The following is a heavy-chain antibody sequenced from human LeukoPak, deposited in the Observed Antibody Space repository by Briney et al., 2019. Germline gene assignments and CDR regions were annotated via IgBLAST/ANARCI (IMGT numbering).Heavy chain of an antibody. CDR1: GGSISSSNW. CDR2: IYHSGST. D-gene: IGHD5-12*01. V-gene: IGHV4-4*02. CDR3: ASWANIVATIAAAFDI. Sequence: PSETLSLTCAVSGGSISSSNWWSWVRQPPGKGLEWIGEIYHSGSTNYNPSLKSRVTISVDKSKNQFSLKLSSVTAADTAVYYCASWANIVATIAAAFDIWGQGTMVTVSS. J-gene: IGHJ3*02.